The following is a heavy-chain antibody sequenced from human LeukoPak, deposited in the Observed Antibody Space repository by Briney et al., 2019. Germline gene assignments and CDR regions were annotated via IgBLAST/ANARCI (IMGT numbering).Heavy chain of an antibody. D-gene: IGHD2-15*01. Sequence: SETLSLTCTVSGGSISSYYWSWIRQPPGKGLEWIGYIYYSGSTNYNPSLKSRVTISVDTSKNQFSLKLSSVTAADTAVYYCARDRYCSGGSCYVDYWGQGTLVTVSS. V-gene: IGHV4-59*01. CDR2: IYYSGST. J-gene: IGHJ4*02. CDR3: ARDRYCSGGSCYVDY. CDR1: GGSISSYY.